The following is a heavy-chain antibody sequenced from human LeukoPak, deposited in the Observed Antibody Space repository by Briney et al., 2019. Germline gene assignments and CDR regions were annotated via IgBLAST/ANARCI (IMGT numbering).Heavy chain of an antibody. Sequence: ASVKVSYKASVYTFTSYGISWVRQAPGQRLEWMGWINADNGNTKYSQKFQGRVTITRDTAASTVYMELSSLTSEDTAVYYCARGQSVGGSIMVWGDIGSWFDPWGQGTLVTVSS. V-gene: IGHV1-3*01. J-gene: IGHJ5*02. CDR2: INADNGNT. D-gene: IGHD3-10*01. CDR3: ARGQSVGGSIMVWGDIGSWFDP. CDR1: VYTFTSYG.